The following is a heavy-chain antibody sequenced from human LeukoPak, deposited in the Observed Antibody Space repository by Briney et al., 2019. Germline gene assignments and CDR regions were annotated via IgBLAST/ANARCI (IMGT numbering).Heavy chain of an antibody. CDR3: ASNYYDSSGPDIYFDY. CDR1: GGTFTSYT. D-gene: IGHD3-22*01. Sequence: SVKVSCKASGGTFTSYTISWVRQAPGQGLEWSGRIIPILGIANYAQKLQGRVTITADKSTSTAYMELSSLRSEDTAVYYCASNYYDSSGPDIYFDYWGQGTLVTVSS. V-gene: IGHV1-69*02. J-gene: IGHJ4*02. CDR2: IIPILGIA.